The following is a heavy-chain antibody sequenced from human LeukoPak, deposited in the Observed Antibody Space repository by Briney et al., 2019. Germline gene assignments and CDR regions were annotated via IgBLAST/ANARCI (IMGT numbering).Heavy chain of an antibody. J-gene: IGHJ4*02. CDR2: IYYSGST. CDR3: ARAWWGARGYFDY. D-gene: IGHD1-26*01. V-gene: IGHV4-59*01. CDR1: GGSISSYY. Sequence: PSETLSLTCTVSGGSISSYYWSWIRQPPGKGLGWIGYIYYSGSTNYNPSLKSRVTISVDTSKNQFSLKLSSVAAADTAVYYCARAWWGARGYFDYWGQGTLVTVSS.